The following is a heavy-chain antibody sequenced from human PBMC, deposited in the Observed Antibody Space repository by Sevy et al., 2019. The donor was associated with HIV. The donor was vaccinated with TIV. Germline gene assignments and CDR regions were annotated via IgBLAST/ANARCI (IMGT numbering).Heavy chain of an antibody. CDR3: ADGGGSSSPFGY. V-gene: IGHV3-7*03. J-gene: IGHJ4*02. CDR2: IRHDGSET. D-gene: IGHD6-6*01. CDR1: GFTFRSYW. Sequence: GGSLRLSCAGSGFTFRSYWMSWVRQAPGKGLEWVANIRHDGSETYYVDSVKGRFTISRDNAKNSLWLQMNSLRVEDTGVYYCADGGGSSSPFGYWGQGALVTVSS.